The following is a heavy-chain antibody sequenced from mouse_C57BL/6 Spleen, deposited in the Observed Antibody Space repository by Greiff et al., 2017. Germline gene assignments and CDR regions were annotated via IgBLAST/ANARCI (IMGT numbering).Heavy chain of an antibody. Sequence: QVQLKESGAELVKPGASVKLSCKASGYTFTEYTIHWVKQRAGQGLEWVGWFYPGSGSIKYNEKFKDKATLSADKSSSTVYMELSRLTSEDSAVYFCLIHERDSSYWYFDVWGTGTTVTVSS. J-gene: IGHJ1*03. V-gene: IGHV1-62-2*01. CDR1: GYTFTEYT. CDR3: LIHERDSSYWYFDV. D-gene: IGHD1-1*01. CDR2: FYPGSGSI.